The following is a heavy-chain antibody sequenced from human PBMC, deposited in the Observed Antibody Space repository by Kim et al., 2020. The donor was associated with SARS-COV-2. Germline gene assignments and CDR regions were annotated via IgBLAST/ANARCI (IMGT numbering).Heavy chain of an antibody. CDR1: GFTFSNAW. Sequence: GGSLRLSCAASGFTFSNAWMSWVRQAPGKGLEWVGRIKSKTDGGTTDYAAPVKGRFTISRDDSKNTLYLQMNSLKTEDTAVYYCTTSALYYYGSGSYPYYYYGMDVWGQGTTVTVSS. CDR2: IKSKTDGGTT. V-gene: IGHV3-15*01. D-gene: IGHD3-10*01. CDR3: TTSALYYYGSGSYPYYYYGMDV. J-gene: IGHJ6*02.